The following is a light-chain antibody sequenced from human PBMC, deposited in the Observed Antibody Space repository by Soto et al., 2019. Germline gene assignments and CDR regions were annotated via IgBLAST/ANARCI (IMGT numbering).Light chain of an antibody. CDR3: QQYTNGLSWT. CDR2: GAS. J-gene: IGKJ1*01. V-gene: IGKV3-15*01. Sequence: MMPSEATASFTQREKVTLSSVASQSVRSNLAWYQQKPGQAPRLLIYGASTRATGIPARFSGSGSGTEFTLTISSLQSEDFAVYDCQQYTNGLSWTLAEGTKVDI. CDR1: QSVRSN.